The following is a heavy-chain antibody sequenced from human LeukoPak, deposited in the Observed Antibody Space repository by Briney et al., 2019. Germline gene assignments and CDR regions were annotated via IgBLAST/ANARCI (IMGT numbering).Heavy chain of an antibody. CDR2: ISAYNGNT. D-gene: IGHD5-12*01. V-gene: IGHV1-18*01. J-gene: IGHJ4*02. Sequence: ASVKVSCKASGYTFTSYGISWVRQAPGQGLEWMGWISAYNGNTNYAQKLQGRVTMTTDTSTSTAYMELRSRRSDDTAVYYCARDWEVAIHRPIDYWGQGTLVTVSS. CDR3: ARDWEVAIHRPIDY. CDR1: GYTFTSYG.